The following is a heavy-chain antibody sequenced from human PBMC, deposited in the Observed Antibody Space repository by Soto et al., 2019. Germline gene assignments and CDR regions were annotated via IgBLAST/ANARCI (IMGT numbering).Heavy chain of an antibody. Sequence: QVHLVQSGAEVKKPGASVKVSCKGSGYGFTTYGITWVRQAPGQGLEWMAWISAHNGNTNYAQKLQGRVTVTRDTSTSTAYMELRSVRSGDTAVYYCARGRYGDYWGQGALVTVSS. V-gene: IGHV1-18*01. J-gene: IGHJ4*02. CDR1: GYGFTTYG. D-gene: IGHD1-1*01. CDR3: ARGRYGDY. CDR2: ISAHNGNT.